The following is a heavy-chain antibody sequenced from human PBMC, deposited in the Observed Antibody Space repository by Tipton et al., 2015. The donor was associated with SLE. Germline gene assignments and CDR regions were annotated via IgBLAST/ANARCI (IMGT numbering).Heavy chain of an antibody. J-gene: IGHJ4*02. CDR2: ISYDGSNK. CDR1: GFTFSSYA. CDR3: AKDADYGGNLDY. D-gene: IGHD4-23*01. Sequence: SLRLSCAASGFTFSSYAMHWVRQAPGKGLEWVAVISYDGSNKYYADSVKGRFTISRDNSKNTLYLQMNSLRAEDTAVYYCAKDADYGGNLDYWGQGTLVTVSS. V-gene: IGHV3-30-3*01.